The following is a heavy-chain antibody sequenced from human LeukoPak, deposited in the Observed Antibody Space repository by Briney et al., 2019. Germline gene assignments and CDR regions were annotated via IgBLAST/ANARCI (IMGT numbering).Heavy chain of an antibody. CDR3: ARDRGVLLWFGELFEPYDY. CDR2: IKQDGSEK. D-gene: IGHD3-10*01. J-gene: IGHJ4*02. Sequence: GGSLRLSCTASGFTFTSYTMNWVRQAPGKGLEWVANIKQDGSEKYYVDSVKGRFTISRDNAKNSLYLQMNSLRAEDTAVYYCARDRGVLLWFGELFEPYDYWGQGTLVTVSS. CDR1: GFTFTSYT. V-gene: IGHV3-7*01.